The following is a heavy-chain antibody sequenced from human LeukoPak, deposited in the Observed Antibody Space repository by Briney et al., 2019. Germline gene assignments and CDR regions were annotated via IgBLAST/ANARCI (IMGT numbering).Heavy chain of an antibody. D-gene: IGHD3-9*01. V-gene: IGHV1-2*02. J-gene: IGHJ3*01. Sequence: ASVKVSCKASGYTFTGYYMHWVRQAPGQGHEWMGLINPNSGGTKYAQKFQGRVTMTRDTSFSTAYMELSGLRSDDTAVYYCARVGVLTGYHGFDVWGQGTMVTVSS. CDR3: ARVGVLTGYHGFDV. CDR2: INPNSGGT. CDR1: GYTFTGYY.